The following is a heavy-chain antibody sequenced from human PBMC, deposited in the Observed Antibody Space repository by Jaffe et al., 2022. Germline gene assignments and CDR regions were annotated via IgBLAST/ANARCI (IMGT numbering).Heavy chain of an antibody. J-gene: IGHJ2*01. CDR1: GGSISSYY. V-gene: IGHV4-59*01. D-gene: IGHD6-19*01. Sequence: QVQLQESGPGLVKPSETLSLTCTVSGGSISSYYWSWIRQPPGKGLEWIGYIYYSGSTNYNPSLKSRVTISVDTSKNQFSLKLSSVTAADTAVYYCAREFGSSGWNYWYFDLWGRGTLVTVSS. CDR2: IYYSGST. CDR3: AREFGSSGWNYWYFDL.